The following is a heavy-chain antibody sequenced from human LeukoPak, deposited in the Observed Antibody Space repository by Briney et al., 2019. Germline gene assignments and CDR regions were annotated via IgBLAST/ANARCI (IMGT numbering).Heavy chain of an antibody. Sequence: GGSLRLSCAASGSSFSSCAMHWVRQAPGKGLEWVAFIRYDGSNKYYADSVKGRFTISRDNSKNTLYLQMNSLRAEDTAVYYCAKGYCSGGNCYNFDYWGQGALVTVSS. CDR2: IRYDGSNK. J-gene: IGHJ4*02. CDR3: AKGYCSGGNCYNFDY. D-gene: IGHD2-15*01. CDR1: GSSFSSCA. V-gene: IGHV3-30*02.